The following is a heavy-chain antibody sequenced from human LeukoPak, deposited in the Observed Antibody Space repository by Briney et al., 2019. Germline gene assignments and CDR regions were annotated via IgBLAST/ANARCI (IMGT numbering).Heavy chain of an antibody. CDR3: ATHYGSGFDY. J-gene: IGHJ4*02. CDR1: GGSISSYF. D-gene: IGHD3-10*01. Sequence: SETLSLTCTVSGGSISSYFWSWIRQPAGKGLEWIGRIYTSGSTNHNPSLKSRVTMSIDTSKNQFSLKLTSVTAADTAVYYCATHYGSGFDYWGQGTLVTVSS. CDR2: IYTSGST. V-gene: IGHV4-4*07.